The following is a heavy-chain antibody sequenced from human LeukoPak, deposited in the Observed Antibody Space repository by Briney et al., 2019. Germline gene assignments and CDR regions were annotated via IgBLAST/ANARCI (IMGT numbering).Heavy chain of an antibody. V-gene: IGHV4-38-2*01. CDR3: ARSYSSSWYGFGWGYYMDV. D-gene: IGHD6-13*01. CDR2: IYYSGST. Sequence: GSLRLSCAASGFTFDDYGMSWVRQAPGKGLEWMGSIYYSGSTFYNPSLKSRVTISVDTSKNQFSLKVRSVTAADTAVYYCARSYSSSWYGFGWGYYMDVWGKGTTVTVSS. CDR1: GFTFDDYG. J-gene: IGHJ6*03.